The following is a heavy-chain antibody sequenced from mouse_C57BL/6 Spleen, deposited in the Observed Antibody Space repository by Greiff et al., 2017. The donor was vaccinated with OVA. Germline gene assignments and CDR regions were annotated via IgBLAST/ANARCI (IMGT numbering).Heavy chain of an antibody. J-gene: IGHJ2*01. CDR1: GFTFSDYG. CDR3: ARTLTGFDY. Sequence: VQLKESGGGLVKPGGSLKLSCAASGFTFSDYGMHWVRQAPEKGLEWVAYISSGSSTIYYADTVKGRFTISRDNAKNTLFLQMTSLRSEDTAMYYCARTLTGFDYWGQGTTLTVSS. CDR2: ISSGSSTI. D-gene: IGHD4-1*01. V-gene: IGHV5-17*01.